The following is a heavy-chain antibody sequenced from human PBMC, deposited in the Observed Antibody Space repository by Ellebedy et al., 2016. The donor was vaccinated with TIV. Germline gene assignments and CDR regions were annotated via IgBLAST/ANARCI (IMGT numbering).Heavy chain of an antibody. Sequence: AASVKVSCKASGYTFTSYGISWVRQAPGQGLEWMGWISAYNGNTNYAQKFQGRVTITADKSTSTAYMELSSLRSEDTAVYYCARGEGSYYDILTGYYHQLDYWGQGTLVTVSS. CDR1: GYTFTSYG. V-gene: IGHV1-18*01. J-gene: IGHJ4*02. CDR2: ISAYNGNT. CDR3: ARGEGSYYDILTGYYHQLDY. D-gene: IGHD3-9*01.